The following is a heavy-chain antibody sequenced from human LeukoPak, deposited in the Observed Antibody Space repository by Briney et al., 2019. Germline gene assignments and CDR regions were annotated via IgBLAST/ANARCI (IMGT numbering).Heavy chain of an antibody. D-gene: IGHD6-13*01. Sequence: AGESLKISCAASGFTFSSYGMHWVRQAPGKVLEWVAFIRYDGSNKYYADSVKGRFTISRDNSKNTLYLQMNSLRAEDTAVYYCAKVYSRSWTGGYWGQGTLVTVSS. CDR3: AKVYSRSWTGGY. CDR2: IRYDGSNK. V-gene: IGHV3-30*02. CDR1: GFTFSSYG. J-gene: IGHJ4*02.